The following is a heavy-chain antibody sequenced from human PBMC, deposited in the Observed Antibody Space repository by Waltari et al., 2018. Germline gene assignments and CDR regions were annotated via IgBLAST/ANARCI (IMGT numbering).Heavy chain of an antibody. CDR2: IYPGDYVT. V-gene: IGHV5-51*01. D-gene: IGHD3-3*01. CDR1: GYSFTSYW. CDR3: ARLNPIVGVGSPLGAFDI. J-gene: IGHJ3*02. Sequence: EVQLVQSGAEVKKPGESLKISCKGSGYSFTSYWIGWVRQMPGKRLEWIGIIYPGDYVTRYRPSFQGQVTITADKSSSTAYLEWSSLKASDTAMYYCARLNPIVGVGSPLGAFDIWGQGTMVTVSS.